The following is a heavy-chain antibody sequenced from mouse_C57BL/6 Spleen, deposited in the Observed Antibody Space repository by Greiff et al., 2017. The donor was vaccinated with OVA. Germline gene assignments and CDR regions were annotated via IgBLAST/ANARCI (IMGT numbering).Heavy chain of an antibody. Sequence: VQLQQSGAELVRPGASVTLSCKASGYTFTDYEMHWVKQTPVHGLEWIGAIDPETGGTAYNQKFKGKAILTADKSSSTAYMELRSLTSEDSAVYYCTRRDSNYRWYFDVWGTGTTVTVSS. CDR3: TRRDSNYRWYFDV. CDR1: GYTFTDYE. CDR2: IDPETGGT. V-gene: IGHV1-15*01. J-gene: IGHJ1*03. D-gene: IGHD2-5*01.